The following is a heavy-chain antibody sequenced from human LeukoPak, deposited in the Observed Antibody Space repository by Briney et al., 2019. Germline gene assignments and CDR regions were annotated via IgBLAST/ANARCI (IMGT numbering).Heavy chain of an antibody. CDR2: ISWNSDTI. D-gene: IGHD1-1*01. J-gene: IGHJ5*02. V-gene: IGHV3-9*01. Sequence: GGSLRLSCAASGFIFDDYAMHWVRQAPGKGLEWVSGISWNSDTIGYADSVKGRFTISRDNAKNSLYLQMNSLRAEDTAVYYCARAWGTGFDNWFDPWGQGTLVTASS. CDR3: ARAWGTGFDNWFDP. CDR1: GFIFDDYA.